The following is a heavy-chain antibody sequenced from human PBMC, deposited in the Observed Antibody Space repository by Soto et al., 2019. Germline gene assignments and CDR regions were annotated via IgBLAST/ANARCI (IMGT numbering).Heavy chain of an antibody. J-gene: IGHJ6*02. D-gene: IGHD5-12*01. Sequence: SVKVSCEASGGTFNNYPITWVRQAPGQGLEWMGGSIPIFGTANYAQKFQGRVTISVDESTSTAYMELSSLRSEDTAVYYCARGRGYSGDDHYYYFDMDVWGQGTTVTVSS. CDR1: GGTFNNYP. CDR2: SIPIFGTA. V-gene: IGHV1-69*13. CDR3: ARGRGYSGDDHYYYFDMDV.